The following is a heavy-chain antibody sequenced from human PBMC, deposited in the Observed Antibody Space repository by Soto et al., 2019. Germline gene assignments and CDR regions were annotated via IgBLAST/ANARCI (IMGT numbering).Heavy chain of an antibody. V-gene: IGHV4-39*01. J-gene: IGHJ4*02. Sequence: SETLSLTCTVSGSSINSSGYYWVWIRQPPGKGLEWIGSMFYGVSTYYNPSLKSRVTVSVDTSKNQFSLNLRSVTAADTAVYYCARLPSRHLVDYWGQGTLVTVSS. CDR2: MFYGVST. CDR3: ARLPSRHLVDY. CDR1: GSSINSSGYY. D-gene: IGHD3-3*02.